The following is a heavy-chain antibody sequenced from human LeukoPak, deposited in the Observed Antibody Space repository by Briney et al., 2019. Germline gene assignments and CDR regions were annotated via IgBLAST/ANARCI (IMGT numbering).Heavy chain of an antibody. CDR1: GYTFTSYD. CDR2: MNPNSGNT. V-gene: IGHV1-8*01. J-gene: IGHJ4*02. Sequence: ASVKVSCKASGYTFTSYDINWVRQVTGQGLEWMGWMNPNSGNTGYAQKFQGRVTMTRNTSISTAYMELSSLRSEDTAVYYCARYPYDILTGYYFSKQEYYFDYWGQGTLVTVSS. CDR3: ARYPYDILTGYYFSKQEYYFDY. D-gene: IGHD3-9*01.